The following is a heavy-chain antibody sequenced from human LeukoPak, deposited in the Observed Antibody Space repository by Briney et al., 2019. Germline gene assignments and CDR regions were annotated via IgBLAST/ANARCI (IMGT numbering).Heavy chain of an antibody. CDR3: GTVPPSEGVAGKGGFDY. D-gene: IGHD6-19*01. V-gene: IGHV3-30*03. CDR2: ISYDGSNK. J-gene: IGHJ4*02. CDR1: GFTFSSYG. Sequence: QPGRSLRLSCAASGFTFSSYGMHWVRQAPGKGLEWVAVISYDGSNKYYADSVKGRFTISRDNSKNTLYLQMNSLRAEDTAVYYCGTVPPSEGVAGKGGFDYWGQGTLVTVSS.